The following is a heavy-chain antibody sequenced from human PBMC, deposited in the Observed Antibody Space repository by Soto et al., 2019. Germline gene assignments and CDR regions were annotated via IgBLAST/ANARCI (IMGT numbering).Heavy chain of an antibody. D-gene: IGHD3-10*01. V-gene: IGHV3-74*01. Sequence: EVQLVESGGGLVQPGGSLRLSCVDSGFSFSNYGMHWVRQAPGKGLVWVSHINSDGSSTSYADSVKGRFTISRDNAKNTLYLQVNSLRVEDTAMYYCVRGGFEEYFHYMALLGKGTTVTVAS. J-gene: IGHJ6*03. CDR3: VRGGFEEYFHYMAL. CDR2: INSDGSST. CDR1: GFSFSNYG.